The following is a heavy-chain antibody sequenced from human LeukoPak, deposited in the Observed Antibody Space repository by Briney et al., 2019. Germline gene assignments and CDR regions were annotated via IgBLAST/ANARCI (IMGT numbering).Heavy chain of an antibody. Sequence: GESLKISCKASGYSFTNYWIGWVRQMPGEGLEWVGVIYPADSDTRYSPSFQGQVTISADQSISTAYLHWSSLKASDTAMYYCARHDYYDNSNYWGQGTLVTVSS. CDR3: ARHDYYDNSNY. CDR1: GYSFTNYW. V-gene: IGHV5-51*01. J-gene: IGHJ4*02. D-gene: IGHD4-23*01. CDR2: IYPADSDT.